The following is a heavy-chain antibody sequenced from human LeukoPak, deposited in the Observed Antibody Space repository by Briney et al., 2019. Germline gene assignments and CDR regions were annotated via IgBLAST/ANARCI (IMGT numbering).Heavy chain of an antibody. CDR3: ARDRGYSSGWYYFDY. V-gene: IGHV1-18*04. J-gene: IGHJ4*02. CDR2: ISAYNGNT. D-gene: IGHD6-19*01. Sequence: ASVKVSCKASGYTFTSYGISWVRQAPGQGLEWMGWISAYNGNTNYAQKLQGRATMTTDTSTSTAYMELRSLRSDDTAVYYCARDRGYSSGWYYFDYWGQGTLVTVSS. CDR1: GYTFTSYG.